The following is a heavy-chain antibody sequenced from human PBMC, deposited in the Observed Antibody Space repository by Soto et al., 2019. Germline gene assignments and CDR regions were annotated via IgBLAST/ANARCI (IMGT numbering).Heavy chain of an antibody. V-gene: IGHV4-31*03. CDR1: GGSISSGGYY. D-gene: IGHD5-18*01. Sequence: QVQLQESGPGLVKPSQTLSLTCTVSGGSISSGGYYWSWIRQHPGKGLEWIGYIYYSGSTYYNPSLKSRVTLSVDTSKNQFSLKLRSVTAADTAVYYCALTLGYTALNWGWFDPWGQGTLVTVSS. CDR3: ALTLGYTALNWGWFDP. J-gene: IGHJ5*02. CDR2: IYYSGST.